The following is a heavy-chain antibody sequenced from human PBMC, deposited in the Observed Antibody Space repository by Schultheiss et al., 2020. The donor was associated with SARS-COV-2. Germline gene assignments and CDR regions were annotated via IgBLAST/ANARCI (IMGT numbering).Heavy chain of an antibody. CDR1: GGSFSGHY. D-gene: IGHD6-19*01. CDR2: INHSGST. V-gene: IGHV4-34*01. CDR3: ARDRRQWYYYYGMDV. J-gene: IGHJ6*02. Sequence: SETLSLTCAVNGGSFSGHYRSWIRQPPGQGLEWIGEINHSGSTNYNPSLKSRVTISVDTSKNQFSLKLSSVTAADTAVYYCARDRRQWYYYYGMDVWGQGTTVTVSS.